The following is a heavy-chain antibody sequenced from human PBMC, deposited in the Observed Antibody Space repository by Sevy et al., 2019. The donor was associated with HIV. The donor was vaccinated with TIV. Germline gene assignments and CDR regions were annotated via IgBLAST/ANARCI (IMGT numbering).Heavy chain of an antibody. Sequence: ASVKVSCKASGYTFTSYGISWVRQAPGQGLEWMGWISAYNGNTNYAQKLQGRVTMTTDTSTSTAYMELRSLRSEDTAVYYCARGVTYYYDSSGYYYVFYYYGMDVWGQGTTVTVSS. V-gene: IGHV1-18*01. CDR1: GYTFTSYG. D-gene: IGHD3-22*01. CDR3: ARGVTYYYDSSGYYYVFYYYGMDV. CDR2: ISAYNGNT. J-gene: IGHJ6*02.